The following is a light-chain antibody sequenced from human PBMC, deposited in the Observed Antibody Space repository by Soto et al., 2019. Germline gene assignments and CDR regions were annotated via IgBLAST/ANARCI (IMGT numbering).Light chain of an antibody. CDR3: QAYDYSLSASV. J-gene: IGLJ3*02. CDR2: GDN. CDR1: TSNIGAPYD. Sequence: QSVLTQPPSVSGAPGQRVSISCTGSTSNIGAPYDVHWYQHLPGTAPKLLIYGDNNRPSGVPERFSGSKSGTSASLAITGLQAEDEADYYCQAYDYSLSASVFGGGTKLTVL. V-gene: IGLV1-40*01.